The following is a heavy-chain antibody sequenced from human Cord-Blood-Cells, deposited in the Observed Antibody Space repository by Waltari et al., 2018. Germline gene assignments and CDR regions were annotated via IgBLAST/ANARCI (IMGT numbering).Heavy chain of an antibody. CDR2: ISGSGGST. CDR3: AKTIGGNFDY. V-gene: IGHV3-23*01. Sequence: EVQLLESGGGLVQSGGSLRLSCAASGFTFRHYALRWVRQAPGKGLEWVSAISGSGGSTYYADSVKGRFTISRDNSKNTLYLQMNSLRAEDTAVYYCAKTIGGNFDYWGQGTLVTVSS. J-gene: IGHJ4*02. D-gene: IGHD2-15*01. CDR1: GFTFRHYA.